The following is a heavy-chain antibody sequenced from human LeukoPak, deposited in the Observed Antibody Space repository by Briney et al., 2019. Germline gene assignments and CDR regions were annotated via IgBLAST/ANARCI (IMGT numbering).Heavy chain of an antibody. CDR3: ARNRYYYGSGSYGVPNWFDP. V-gene: IGHV4-4*07. CDR2: IYTSGST. CDR1: GGSISSYY. J-gene: IGHJ5*02. D-gene: IGHD3-10*01. Sequence: SGTLSLTCTVSGGSISSYYWSWIRQPAGKGLEWIGRIYTSGSTNYNPSLKSRVTMSVDTSKNQFSLKLSSVTAADTAVYYCARNRYYYGSGSYGVPNWFDPWGQGTLVTVSS.